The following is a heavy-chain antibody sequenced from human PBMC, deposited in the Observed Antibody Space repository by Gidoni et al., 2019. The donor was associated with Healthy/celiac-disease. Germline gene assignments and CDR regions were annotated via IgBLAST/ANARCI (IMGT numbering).Heavy chain of an antibody. V-gene: IGHV1-18*04. Sequence: QVQLLQSGAEVKKPGAPVKVSCKASGYTFTSHGISCVRQAPGQGLEWMGWISAYNGNTNYAQKLQGRVAMTTDTTTSTAYMELRSLRSDDTAVYYCARVFGGIVGATSYFDYWGQGTLVTVSS. CDR3: ARVFGGIVGATSYFDY. CDR2: ISAYNGNT. D-gene: IGHD1-26*01. J-gene: IGHJ4*02. CDR1: GYTFTSHG.